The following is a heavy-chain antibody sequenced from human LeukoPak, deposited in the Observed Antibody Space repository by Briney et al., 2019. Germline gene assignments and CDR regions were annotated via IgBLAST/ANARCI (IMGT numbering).Heavy chain of an antibody. J-gene: IGHJ4*02. CDR2: ISSGGTDE. CDR3: ARDSTYYYDSGSSGPHYFDN. Sequence: GRSLRLSCAASGITLSSYAMHWVRQAPGKGLEWVSLISSGGTDEYYADSVKGRFTISRDNSKNTLYLQLNSLRGEDTAVYYCARDSTYYYDSGSSGPHYFDNWGPGTLVTVSS. D-gene: IGHD3-10*01. CDR1: GITLSSYA. V-gene: IGHV3-30*01.